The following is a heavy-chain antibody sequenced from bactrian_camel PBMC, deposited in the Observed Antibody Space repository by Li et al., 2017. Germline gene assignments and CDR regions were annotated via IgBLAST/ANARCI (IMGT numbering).Heavy chain of an antibody. CDR1: GFTFSSYW. D-gene: IGHD1*01. J-gene: IGHJ4*01. CDR3: VTSISGTWAGPNR. Sequence: HVQLVESGGGLVQPGGSLRLSCAASGFTFSSYWMYWVRQAPGKGLEWVSSIYNVGSNTYYEDSVKGRFTISRDDAEKTVTLQMNSLKANDTALYYCVTSISGTWAGPNRWGPGTQVTVS. V-gene: IGHV3S6*01. CDR2: IYNVGSNT.